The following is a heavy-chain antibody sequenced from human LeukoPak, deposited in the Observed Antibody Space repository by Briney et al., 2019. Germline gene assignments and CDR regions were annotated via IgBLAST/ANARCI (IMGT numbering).Heavy chain of an antibody. CDR3: ARDSYGNYDGHYFDS. CDR2: INVVSGYI. CDR1: GFTFSSYN. D-gene: IGHD4-11*01. V-gene: IGHV3-21*01. J-gene: IGHJ4*02. Sequence: PGGSLRLSCVASGFTFSSYNMNWVRQAPGEGLEWVSSINVVSGYIYYADSVKGRFTISRDNAKNSLYLQMNSLRADDTAVYYCARDSYGNYDGHYFDSWGQGTLVTVSS.